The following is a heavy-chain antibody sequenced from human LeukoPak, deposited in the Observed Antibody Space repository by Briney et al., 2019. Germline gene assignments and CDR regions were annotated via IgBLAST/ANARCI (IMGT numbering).Heavy chain of an antibody. CDR3: AREELERLGAFDY. D-gene: IGHD1-1*01. CDR1: GYTFTGYY. V-gene: IGHV1-2*02. Sequence: ASVKVSCKASGYTFTGYYMHWVRQAPGQGLEWMGWINPNSGGTNYAQKFQGRVTMTRDTSISTAYMELSRLRSDDTAVYYCAREELERLGAFDYWGQGTLVTVSS. CDR2: INPNSGGT. J-gene: IGHJ4*02.